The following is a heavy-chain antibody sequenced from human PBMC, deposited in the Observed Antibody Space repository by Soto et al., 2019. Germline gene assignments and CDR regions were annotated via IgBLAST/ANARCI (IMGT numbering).Heavy chain of an antibody. V-gene: IGHV3-11*01. CDR2: ISSSADLI. Sequence: QVQLVESGGGLVKPGGSLRLSCAASGFLFSDYYMNAIRQAPGKGLEWVSFISSSADLISYADSVKGRFTISRDNANNSLYLQMNSLRVEDTAGYYCARDIWGGSGSDYWGQGTLVTVSS. CDR1: GFLFSDYY. J-gene: IGHJ4*02. CDR3: ARDIWGGSGSDY. D-gene: IGHD3-10*01.